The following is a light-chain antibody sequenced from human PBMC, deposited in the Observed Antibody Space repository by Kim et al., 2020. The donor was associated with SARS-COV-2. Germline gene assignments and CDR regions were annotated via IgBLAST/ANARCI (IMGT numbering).Light chain of an antibody. V-gene: IGKV1-12*01. CDR1: LGIASR. J-gene: IGKJ2*01. Sequence: SASVGDRVTITCRASLGIASRLAWYQQKPGRAPRLLIYAANTLQTGVPSRFSGSGSGTDFTLTINRLQPEDFATYYCQLANSFPYTFGRGTKLEIK. CDR3: QLANSFPYT. CDR2: AAN.